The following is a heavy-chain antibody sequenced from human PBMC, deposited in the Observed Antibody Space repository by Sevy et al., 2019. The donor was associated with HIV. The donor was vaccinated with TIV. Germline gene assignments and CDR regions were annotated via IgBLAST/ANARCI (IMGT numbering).Heavy chain of an antibody. J-gene: IGHJ2*01. CDR1: GFTFSSYA. CDR2: ISGSGGST. CDR3: AKKVWYYGSRGIYWYFDL. D-gene: IGHD3-22*01. Sequence: GGSLRLSCAASGFTFSSYAMSWVRQAPGKGLEWVSAISGSGGSTYYADSVKGRFTISRDNSKNTLYLQMNSLRAEDTAVYYCAKKVWYYGSRGIYWYFDLWGRGTLVTVSS. V-gene: IGHV3-23*01.